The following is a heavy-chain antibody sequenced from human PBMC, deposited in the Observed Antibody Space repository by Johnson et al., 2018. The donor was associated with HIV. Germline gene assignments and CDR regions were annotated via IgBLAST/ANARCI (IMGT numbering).Heavy chain of an antibody. CDR1: GFTVSSNY. D-gene: IGHD3-22*01. V-gene: IGHV3-53*01. J-gene: IGHJ3*02. CDR2: IYSGGST. Sequence: VQLVESGGGLIQPGESLRLSCAASGFTVSSNYMSWVRQAPGKGLEWVSVIYSGGSTYYADSVKGRFTISSDNSKNTLYLQMNSLRAEDTAVYYCAKDRRTMIVVAPPLGAFDIWGQGTMVTVSS. CDR3: AKDRRTMIVVAPPLGAFDI.